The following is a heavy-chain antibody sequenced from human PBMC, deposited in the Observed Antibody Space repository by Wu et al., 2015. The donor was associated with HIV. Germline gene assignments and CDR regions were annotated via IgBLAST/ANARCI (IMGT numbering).Heavy chain of an antibody. V-gene: IGHV1-69*01. CDR2: IFPMSGTV. CDR3: ARESYGGGGLGVN. J-gene: IGHJ4*01. CDR1: GYTFTGYY. D-gene: IGHD3-16*01. Sequence: QVQLVQSGAEVKKPGASVKVSCKASGYTFTGYYMHWVRQAPGQGLEWMGGIFPMSGTVNHAQKFQDRVTITADESTTTVYLELSSLKSEDTAVYFCARESYGGGGLGVNWGQGTLVIVSS.